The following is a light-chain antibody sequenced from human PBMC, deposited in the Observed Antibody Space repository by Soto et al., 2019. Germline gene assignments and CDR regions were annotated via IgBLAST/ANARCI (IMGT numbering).Light chain of an antibody. V-gene: IGKV1-9*01. CDR1: EGIVNY. CDR2: GAS. CDR3: QQLFRYPLA. J-gene: IGKJ5*01. Sequence: IQLTQSPSSLSASVGDRVTITCRASEGIVNYLAWYQQQPGKAPKLLIYGASTLQGGVPSRFTGSGSGTDFTLTIISLQPADFATYHCQQLFRYPLAFGQGTRLEMK.